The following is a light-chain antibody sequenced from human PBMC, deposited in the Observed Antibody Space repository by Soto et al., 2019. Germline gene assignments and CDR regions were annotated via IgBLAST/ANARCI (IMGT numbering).Light chain of an antibody. J-gene: IGLJ3*02. CDR2: DVT. V-gene: IGLV2-11*01. Sequence: QSALTQPRSVSGSPGQAVTISCTGTSSDVGGSSYVSWYQQHPGKAPKLVIYDVTRRPSGVPDRFSGSKSGNTASLTISGLQAEDEADYYCCSYAGSSLWVFGGGTKLTVL. CDR3: CSYAGSSLWV. CDR1: SSDVGGSSY.